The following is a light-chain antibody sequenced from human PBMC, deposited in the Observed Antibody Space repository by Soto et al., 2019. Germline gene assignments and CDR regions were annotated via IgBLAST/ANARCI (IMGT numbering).Light chain of an antibody. Sequence: EIVLTQSPGTLSLSPGERATLSCRASQSVRSNYLAWYQQKPGQAPRLLIYNSSTRATGIPDRFSGSGSGTDFTLTISRLEPEDFALYYCKQYRHLPQTFGQGTQVEIK. CDR2: NSS. J-gene: IGKJ1*01. V-gene: IGKV3-20*01. CDR3: KQYRHLPQT. CDR1: QSVRSNY.